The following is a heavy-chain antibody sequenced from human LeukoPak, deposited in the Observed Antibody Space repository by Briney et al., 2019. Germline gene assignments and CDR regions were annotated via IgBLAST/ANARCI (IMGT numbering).Heavy chain of an antibody. Sequence: PGGSLRLSCAASGFTFSSYWMSWVRQAPGKGLEWVANIKQDGSEKYYVDSVKGRFTISRDNAKNSLYLQMNSLRAEDTAVYYCATDHVGPGGSGSYYPSPYYFDYWGQGTLVTVSS. CDR3: ATDHVGPGGSGSYYPSPYYFDY. CDR1: GFTFSSYW. V-gene: IGHV3-7*01. D-gene: IGHD3-10*01. J-gene: IGHJ4*02. CDR2: IKQDGSEK.